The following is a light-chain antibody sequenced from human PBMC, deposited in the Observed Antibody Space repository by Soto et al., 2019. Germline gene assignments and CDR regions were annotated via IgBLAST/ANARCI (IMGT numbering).Light chain of an antibody. CDR3: LLYYGGALGV. J-gene: IGLJ2*01. CDR2: STS. V-gene: IGLV7-43*01. CDR1: TGAVTSGHY. Sequence: QAVVTQEPSLTVSPGGTVTLTCASSTGAVTSGHYPNWVQHKPGQVPKSLSYSTSDKHSWTPARFSGSLLGGKAALTLSSVQPEDEAEYYCLLYYGGALGVFGGGTKVTVL.